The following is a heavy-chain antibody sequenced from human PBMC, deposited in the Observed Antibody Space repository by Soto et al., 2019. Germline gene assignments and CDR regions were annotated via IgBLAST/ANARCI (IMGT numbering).Heavy chain of an antibody. Sequence: QLQLQLSGPGLVKPSETLSLTCAVSGGSFSSSRYFWGWIRQPPGKGLEWIGSVYYSGSLYYNPSLQSRVAISVDTSKNQVSLRLRSVTAADTAVYYCARHPEDIVGTEYFEKWGQGTRVTVSS. CDR3: ARHPEDIVGTEYFEK. CDR1: GGSFSSSRYF. CDR2: VYYSGSL. V-gene: IGHV4-39*01. D-gene: IGHD2-15*01. J-gene: IGHJ1*01.